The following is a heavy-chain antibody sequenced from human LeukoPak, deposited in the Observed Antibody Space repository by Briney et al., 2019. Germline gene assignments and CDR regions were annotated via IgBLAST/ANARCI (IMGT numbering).Heavy chain of an antibody. V-gene: IGHV1-69*06. CDR3: AREVYDSSGYNEGDFDY. J-gene: IGHJ4*02. CDR2: IIPIFGTA. D-gene: IGHD3-22*01. CDR1: GGTFSSYA. Sequence: GSSVKVSCKASGGTFSSYAISWVRQAPGQGLEWMGGIIPIFGTANYAQKFQGRITITADKSTSTAYMELSSLRSEDTAVYYCAREVYDSSGYNEGDFDYWGQGTLVTVSS.